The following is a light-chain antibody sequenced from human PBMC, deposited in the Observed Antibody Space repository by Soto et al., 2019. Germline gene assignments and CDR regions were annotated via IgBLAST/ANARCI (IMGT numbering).Light chain of an antibody. Sequence: DIRITQSPSTLSSSVPERVTITYRASQNVDTWLAWYQQKPGKAPKLLIYGATTLQSGVPSRFSGSGSGTEFTLTISSLQPDDFATYYCQHYNSYSEAFGQGTKVDIK. CDR3: QHYNSYSEA. V-gene: IGKV1-5*01. CDR2: GAT. J-gene: IGKJ1*01. CDR1: QNVDTW.